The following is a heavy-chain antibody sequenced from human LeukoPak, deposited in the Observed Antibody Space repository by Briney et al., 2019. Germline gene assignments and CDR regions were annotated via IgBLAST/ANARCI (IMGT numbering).Heavy chain of an antibody. CDR3: AREPACGGDCYGHDAFDI. CDR2: IIPIFGTA. J-gene: IGHJ3*02. V-gene: IGHV1-69*13. CDR1: GYTFTSYD. D-gene: IGHD2-21*01. Sequence: GASVKVSCKASGYTFTSYDINWVRQATGQGLEWMGGIIPIFGTANYAQKFQGRVTITADESTSTAYMELSSLRSEDTAVYYCAREPACGGDCYGHDAFDIWGQGTMVTVSS.